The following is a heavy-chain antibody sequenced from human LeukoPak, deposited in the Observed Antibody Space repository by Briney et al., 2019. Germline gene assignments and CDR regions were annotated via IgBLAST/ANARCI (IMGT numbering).Heavy chain of an antibody. CDR1: VYTHICYH. J-gene: IGHJ4*02. V-gene: IGHV1-2*02. CDR3: ARVHFRLAGSGSYYIPVY. Sequence: ASVNVSFKSCVYTHICYHMHCVRQAPGQGLEWMGWINPNSGGTNYAQKFQGRVTMTRDTSISTAYMELSRLRSDDTAVYYCARVHFRLAGSGSYYIPVYWGQGTLVTASS. CDR2: INPNSGGT. D-gene: IGHD3-10*01.